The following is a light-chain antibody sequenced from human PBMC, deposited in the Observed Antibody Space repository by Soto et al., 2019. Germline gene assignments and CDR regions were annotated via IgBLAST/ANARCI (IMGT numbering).Light chain of an antibody. Sequence: EIVLTQSPGTLSLSPGERATLSCRASQSVSSSYLGWYQQTPGQAPRLLIYGASIRATGIPDRFSGSGSGTDFTLTISRLEPEDFAVYYCQQNSSSPYTFGQGTKLEIK. J-gene: IGKJ2*01. CDR2: GAS. CDR1: QSVSSSY. CDR3: QQNSSSPYT. V-gene: IGKV3-20*01.